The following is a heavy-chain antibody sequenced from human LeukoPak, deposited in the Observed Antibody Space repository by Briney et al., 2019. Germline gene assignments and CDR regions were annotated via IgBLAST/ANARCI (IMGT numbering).Heavy chain of an antibody. CDR1: GGSISSGGYS. D-gene: IGHD1-26*01. J-gene: IGHJ4*02. V-gene: IGHV4-30-4*07. Sequence: SETLSLTCAVSGGSISSGGYSWSWIRQPPGKGLEWIGYIYYSGSTYYNPSLKSRVTISVDTSKNQFSLKLSSVTAADTAVYYCAGGHNSGSYYFAYWGQGTLVTVSS. CDR3: AGGHNSGSYYFAY. CDR2: IYYSGST.